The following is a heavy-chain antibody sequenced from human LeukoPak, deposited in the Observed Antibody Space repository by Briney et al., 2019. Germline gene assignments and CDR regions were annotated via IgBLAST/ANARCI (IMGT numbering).Heavy chain of an antibody. V-gene: IGHV4-30-2*01. CDR3: AGSHCSSTSCYPRWFDP. J-gene: IGHJ5*02. CDR2: IYHSGST. CDR1: GGSISSGGYS. D-gene: IGHD2-2*01. Sequence: SQTLSLTCAVSGGSISSGGYSWSWIRQPPGKGLEWIGYIYHSGSTYYNPSLKSRVTISVDRSKNQFSLKLSSVTAADTAVYYCAGSHCSSTSCYPRWFDPWGQGTLVTVSS.